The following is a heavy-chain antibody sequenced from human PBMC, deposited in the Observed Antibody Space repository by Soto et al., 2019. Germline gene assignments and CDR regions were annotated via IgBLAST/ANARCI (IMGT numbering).Heavy chain of an antibody. Sequence: QLQLQESGPGLVKPSETLSLTCTVSGGSISSSSYYWGWIRQPPGKGLEWIGSIYYSGSTYYNPSLKSRVTIXXDXSXXQFPLQLSSVTAADTAVYYCARRGLMVRGVKSFDYWGQGTLVTVSS. V-gene: IGHV4-39*01. CDR2: IYYSGST. CDR1: GGSISSSSYY. D-gene: IGHD3-10*01. J-gene: IGHJ4*02. CDR3: ARRGLMVRGVKSFDY.